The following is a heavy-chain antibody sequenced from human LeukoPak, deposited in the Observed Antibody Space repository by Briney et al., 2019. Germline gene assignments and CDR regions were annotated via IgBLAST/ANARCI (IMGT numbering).Heavy chain of an antibody. CDR2: IWYDGSNK. V-gene: IGHV3-33*01. CDR3: ARDPHGMDV. CDR1: GFTFSSYG. Sequence: HPGGSLRLSCAASGFTFSSYGMHWVRQAPGRGLEWVAVIWYDGSNKYYADSVKGRFTISRDNSKNTLYLQMNSLRAEDTAVYYCARDPHGMDVWGQGTTVTVSS. J-gene: IGHJ6*02.